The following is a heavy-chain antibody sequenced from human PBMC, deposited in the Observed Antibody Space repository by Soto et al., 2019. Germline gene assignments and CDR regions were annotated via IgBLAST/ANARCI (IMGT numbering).Heavy chain of an antibody. Sequence: GGSLRLSCAASGFTFSIYALTWVRQAPGKGLEWVSAISGSGDRTHYADSVKGRFTISRDNSKNTLYLQMNSLRAEDTAVYYCAKDSPASGYCSGYFDYWGQGTLVTVSS. CDR2: ISGSGDRT. CDR1: GFTFSIYA. CDR3: AKDSPASGYCSGYFDY. J-gene: IGHJ4*02. V-gene: IGHV3-23*01. D-gene: IGHD2-8*02.